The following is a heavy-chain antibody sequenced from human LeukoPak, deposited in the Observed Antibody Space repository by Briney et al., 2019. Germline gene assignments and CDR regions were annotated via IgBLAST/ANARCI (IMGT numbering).Heavy chain of an antibody. CDR1: GFTFSSYA. CDR2: ISWNSGSI. Sequence: GGSLRLSCAASGFTFSSYAMSWVRQAPGKGLEWVSGISWNSGSIGYADSVKGRFTISRDNAKNPLYLQMNSLRAEDTALYYCAKAAAGSLYFDYWGQGTLVTVSS. J-gene: IGHJ4*02. CDR3: AKAAAGSLYFDY. D-gene: IGHD2-15*01. V-gene: IGHV3-9*01.